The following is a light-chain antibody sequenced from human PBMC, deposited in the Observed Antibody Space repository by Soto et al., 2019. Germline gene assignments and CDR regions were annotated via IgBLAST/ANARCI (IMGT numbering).Light chain of an antibody. J-gene: IGKJ1*01. CDR1: QSVSSN. V-gene: IGKV3-15*01. CDR3: QPYKHWPRT. CDR2: GAS. Sequence: EIVMTQSPATLSVSPGERATLSCRASQSVSSNLAWYQQKPGQAPRLLIYGASTRATGIPARFSGSGSGTEFTLTISSLQSEDFEVYYCQPYKHWPRTFGTGTKVDI.